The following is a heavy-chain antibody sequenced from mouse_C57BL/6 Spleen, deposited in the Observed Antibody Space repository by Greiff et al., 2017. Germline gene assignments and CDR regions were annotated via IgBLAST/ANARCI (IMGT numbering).Heavy chain of an antibody. CDR3: ARSQAPFDY. V-gene: IGHV1-82*01. CDR1: GTPFSGSW. Sequence: QLQQFEPELVKPGASGKISCKASGTPFSGSWMNWVKQRPGKGLEWIGRIYPGDVDTNYNGKFKGKATLTADKSSSTAYMQLSSLTSEDSAVYFCARSQAPFDYWGQGTTLTVSS. J-gene: IGHJ2*01. D-gene: IGHD3-2*02. CDR2: IYPGDVDT.